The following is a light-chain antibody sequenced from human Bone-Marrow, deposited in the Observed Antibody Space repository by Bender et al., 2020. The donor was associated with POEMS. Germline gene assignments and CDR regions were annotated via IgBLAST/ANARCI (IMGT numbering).Light chain of an antibody. J-gene: IGLJ3*02. V-gene: IGLV2-14*01. CDR1: SSDIGDYNY. Sequence: QSALTQPASVSGSPGQSITISCTGTSSDIGDYNYVSWYQQHPGKAPKLIIYEVTKRPSGISDRFSASKSGSSASLAISGLQSEDAADYYCSTWDDRLNAWLFGGGTKLTVL. CDR3: STWDDRLNAWL. CDR2: EVT.